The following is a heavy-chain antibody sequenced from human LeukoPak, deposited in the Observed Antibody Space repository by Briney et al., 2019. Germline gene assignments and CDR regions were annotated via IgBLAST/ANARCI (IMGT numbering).Heavy chain of an antibody. J-gene: IGHJ6*03. CDR1: GFTFSSYW. Sequence: GGSLRLSCAASGFTFSSYWMTWVRQAPGKGLEWVANIKQDGSEAYYVDSVKGRFTVSRDNSKNTLYLQMNSLRVEDTAVYYCAKDLWDRYYYYMDVWGKGTTVTVSS. V-gene: IGHV3-7*01. CDR2: IKQDGSEA. D-gene: IGHD1-26*01. CDR3: AKDLWDRYYYYMDV.